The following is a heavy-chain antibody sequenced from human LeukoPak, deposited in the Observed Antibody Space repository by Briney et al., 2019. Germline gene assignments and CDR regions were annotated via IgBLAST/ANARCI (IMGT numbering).Heavy chain of an antibody. D-gene: IGHD2-15*01. CDR1: GYTFTGYY. V-gene: IGHV1-2*06. Sequence: ASVKVSCKASGYTFTGYYMHWVRQAPGQGLEGMGRINPNSGGTNYAQKFQGRVTMTRDTSISTAYLELSRLRSDDTAVYYCARGGFKDYYYMDVWGKGTTVTVS. CDR3: ARGGFKDYYYMDV. CDR2: INPNSGGT. J-gene: IGHJ6*03.